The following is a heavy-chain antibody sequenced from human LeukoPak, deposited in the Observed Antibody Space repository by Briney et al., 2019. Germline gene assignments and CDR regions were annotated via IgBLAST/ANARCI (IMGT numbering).Heavy chain of an antibody. D-gene: IGHD6-6*01. CDR3: ARQPRPSEAFDN. J-gene: IGHJ4*03. V-gene: IGHV4-4*09. CDR2: IYRSGTT. CDR1: GGSISTYY. Sequence: PSETLSLTCTVSGGSISTYYWSWIRQPPGQGLEWIGYIYRSGTTNYNPSLKSRVTISGDTSKNPFSLKLSSVSAADTAVYYCARQPRPSEAFDNWGQGTMVTVSS.